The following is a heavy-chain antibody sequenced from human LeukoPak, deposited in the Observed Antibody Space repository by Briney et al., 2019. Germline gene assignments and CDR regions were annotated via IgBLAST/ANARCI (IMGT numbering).Heavy chain of an antibody. J-gene: IGHJ6*02. V-gene: IGHV3-21*01. CDR1: GFSLSSYS. CDR3: ARDGHGDGFLTGYSYFGMDV. CDR2: ITIRSNFI. Sequence: GGSLRLSCAASGFSLSSYSMNWVSQAPGKGLEWVSSITIRSNFIYYADSVKGRFTISRVNAKSSLFLQMNSLRVEDTAVYFCARDGHGDGFLTGYSYFGMDVWGQGTTVTVSS. D-gene: IGHD3-9*01.